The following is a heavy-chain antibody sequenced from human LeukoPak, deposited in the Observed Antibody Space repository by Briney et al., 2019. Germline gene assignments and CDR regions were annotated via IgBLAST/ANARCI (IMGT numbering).Heavy chain of an antibody. CDR2: ISGSGGRT. CDR3: AKRGVVIRVILVGFHKEAYYFDS. D-gene: IGHD3-22*01. Sequence: GGSLRLSCAVSGITLSNYGMSWVRQAPGKGLEWVAGISGSGGRTNYADAVKGRFTISRDNAKNTLFLQMNSLRVEDTAVYFCAKRGVVIRVILVGFHKEAYYFDSWGREPWSPSPQ. V-gene: IGHV3-23*01. CDR1: GITLSNYG. J-gene: IGHJ4*02.